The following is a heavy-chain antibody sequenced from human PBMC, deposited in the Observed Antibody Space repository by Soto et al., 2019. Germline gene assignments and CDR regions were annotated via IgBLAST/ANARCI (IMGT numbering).Heavy chain of an antibody. CDR2: ISAYDGNT. CDR3: ARDITIFEAGDLFVP. D-gene: IGHD3-9*01. Sequence: ASVKLACKASGYTFTSYGISWVRQAPGQGLEWMGWISAYDGNTNYAQKLQGRVTMTTDTSTSTAYVELRSLRSDDTDVYYCARDITIFEAGDLFVPWGPGTPLTV. J-gene: IGHJ5*02. CDR1: GYTFTSYG. V-gene: IGHV1-18*01.